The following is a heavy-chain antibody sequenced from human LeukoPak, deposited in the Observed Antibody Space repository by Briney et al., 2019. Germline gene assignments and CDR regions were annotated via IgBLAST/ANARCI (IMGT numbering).Heavy chain of an antibody. J-gene: IGHJ4*01. CDR2: IYSDGTT. V-gene: IGHV3-66*01. D-gene: IGHD6-13*01. CDR1: GFNINYYY. Sequence: GGSLRLSCAASGFNINYYYMSWVRQSPGKGLEWVSVIYSDGTTYYTDSVKGRFTISRDNSKSTLYLQMTSLRAEDTAVYYCARARPPFEAPTGTVERGFDYWGHETLVTVSS. CDR3: ARARPPFEAPTGTVERGFDY.